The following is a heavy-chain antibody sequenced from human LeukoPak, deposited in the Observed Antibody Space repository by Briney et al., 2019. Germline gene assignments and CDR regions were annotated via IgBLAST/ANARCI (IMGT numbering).Heavy chain of an antibody. CDR1: GYTFTSYG. J-gene: IGHJ4*02. CDR2: VSAYNGNT. V-gene: IGHV1-18*04. CDR3: ARDSLASGLLWFGESYYFDY. D-gene: IGHD3-10*01. Sequence: ASVKVSCKASGYTFTSYGISWVRQAPGQGLEWMGWVSAYNGNTNYAQKLQGRVTMTTDTSTSTAYMELRSLRSDDTAVYYCARDSLASGLLWFGESYYFDYWGQGTLVTVSS.